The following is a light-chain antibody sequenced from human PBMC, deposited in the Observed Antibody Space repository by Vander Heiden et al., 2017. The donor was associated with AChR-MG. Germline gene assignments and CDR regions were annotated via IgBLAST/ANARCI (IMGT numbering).Light chain of an antibody. CDR3: CSYAGSSTLV. V-gene: IGLV2-23*02. CDR2: EVS. J-gene: IGLJ2*01. CDR1: SSDVGSYNL. Sequence: QSALPQPASVPGSPGLSITISCTGTSSDVGSYNLVSWYQQHPGKAPKLMIYEVSKRPSGVSNRFSGSKSGNTASLTISGLQAEDEADYYCCSYAGSSTLVFGGGTKLTVL.